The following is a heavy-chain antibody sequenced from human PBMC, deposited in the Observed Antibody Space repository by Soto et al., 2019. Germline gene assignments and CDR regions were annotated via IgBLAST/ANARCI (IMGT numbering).Heavy chain of an antibody. CDR3: AKDRPAPGGTLDY. CDR1: GFTFSSYG. V-gene: IGHV3-30*18. D-gene: IGHD2-15*01. CDR2: ISYDGSNK. Sequence: QPGGSLRLSCAASGFTFSSYGMHWVRQAPGKGLEWVAVISYDGSNKYYADSVKGRFTISRDNSKNTLYLQMNSLRAEDTAVYYCAKDRPAPGGTLDYWGQGTLVTVSS. J-gene: IGHJ4*02.